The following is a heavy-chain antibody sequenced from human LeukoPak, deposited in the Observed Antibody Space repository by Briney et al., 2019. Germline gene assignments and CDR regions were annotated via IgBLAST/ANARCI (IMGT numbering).Heavy chain of an antibody. CDR3: ARGGSGSSYLDY. V-gene: IGHV1-8*01. CDR2: MNPNSGNT. Sequence: ASVKVSCKASGYTFTSYDINWVRQATGQELEWMGWMNPNSGNTGYAQKFQGRVTMTRDTSISTAYMELSSLRSEDTAVYYCARGGSGSSYLDYWGQGTLVTVSS. CDR1: GYTFTSYD. J-gene: IGHJ4*02. D-gene: IGHD3-10*01.